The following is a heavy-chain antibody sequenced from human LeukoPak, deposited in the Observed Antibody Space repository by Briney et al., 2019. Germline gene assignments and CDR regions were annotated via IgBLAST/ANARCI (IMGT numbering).Heavy chain of an antibody. Sequence: PSGTLSLTCAVSGGSISSSNCWSGVRQPPVKGLEWIGEIYHSGSTNYNPSLKRRVTISVDKSKNQFSLKLSSVTAADTAVYYCASSLWYFDLWGRGTLVTVSS. CDR1: GGSISSSNC. CDR3: ASSLWYFDL. V-gene: IGHV4-4*02. CDR2: IYHSGST. J-gene: IGHJ2*01.